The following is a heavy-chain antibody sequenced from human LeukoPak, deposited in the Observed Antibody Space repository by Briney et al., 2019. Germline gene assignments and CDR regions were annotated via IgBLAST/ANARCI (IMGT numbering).Heavy chain of an antibody. D-gene: IGHD3-16*02. V-gene: IGHV3-23*01. CDR3: ATGRDYVWGSYRRDIDY. J-gene: IGHJ4*02. CDR2: ISGSGDST. CDR1: GFTFSTYA. Sequence: GGSLRLSCAASGFTFSTYAMTWVRQAPGKGLEWVSAISGSGDSTYYADSVKGRFTISRDNSKNTLYLQMNSLRAEDTAVYYCATGRDYVWGSYRRDIDYWGQGTLVTVSS.